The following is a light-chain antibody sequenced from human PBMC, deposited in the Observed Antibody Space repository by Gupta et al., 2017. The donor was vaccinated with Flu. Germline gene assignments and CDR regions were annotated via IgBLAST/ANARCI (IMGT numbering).Light chain of an antibody. CDR2: LGS. CDR1: QSLLHNNGYNY. J-gene: IGKJ2*01. Sequence: VTPGEPASISCRSSQSLLHNNGYNYLDWYLQKPGQSPQILIYLGSNRASGVPDRFSGSGSGTDFTLKISRVEAEDVGVYYCMQSLQTPSTFGQGTKLEIK. V-gene: IGKV2-28*01. CDR3: MQSLQTPST.